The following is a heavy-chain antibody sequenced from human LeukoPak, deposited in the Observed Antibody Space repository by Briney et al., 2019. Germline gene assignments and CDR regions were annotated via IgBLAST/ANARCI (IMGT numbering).Heavy chain of an antibody. J-gene: IGHJ5*02. D-gene: IGHD2/OR15-2a*01. V-gene: IGHV4-39*07. CDR3: ARDGNSS. CDR1: GGSISSSSYY. Sequence: SETLSLTCTVSGGSISSSSYYWGWIRQPPGKGLEWIGSIYYSGSTYYNPSLKSRVTISVDTSKNQFSLKLSSVTAADTAVYYCARDGNSSWGQGTLVTVSS. CDR2: IYYSGST.